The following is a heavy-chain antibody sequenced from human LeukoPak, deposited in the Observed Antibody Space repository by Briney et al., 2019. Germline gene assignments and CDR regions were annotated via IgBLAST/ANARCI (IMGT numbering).Heavy chain of an antibody. CDR3: AKDPGYSGYDWGGLGY. J-gene: IGHJ4*02. CDR1: GFTFSSYG. CDR2: ISYDGSNK. D-gene: IGHD5-12*01. V-gene: IGHV3-30*18. Sequence: GGSLRLSCAASGFTFSSYGMHWVRQAPGKGLEWVAVISYDGSNKYYADSVKGRFTISRDNSKNTLYLQMNSLRAEDTAVYYCAKDPGYSGYDWGGLGYWGQGTLVTVSS.